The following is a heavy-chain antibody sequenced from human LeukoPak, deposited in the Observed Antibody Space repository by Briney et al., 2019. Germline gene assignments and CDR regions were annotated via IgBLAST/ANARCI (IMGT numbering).Heavy chain of an antibody. V-gene: IGHV3-48*03. CDR3: ARGGHDPGIPFDI. Sequence: GGSLRLSCAASGFTFSSYEMNWVRQAPGKGLEWVSYISSRGSAINYADSVKGRFTISRDNAKNSLYLQMNSLRADDTAVYYCARGGHDPGIPFDIWGQGTMVTVSS. D-gene: IGHD1-1*01. CDR2: ISSRGSAI. J-gene: IGHJ3*02. CDR1: GFTFSSYE.